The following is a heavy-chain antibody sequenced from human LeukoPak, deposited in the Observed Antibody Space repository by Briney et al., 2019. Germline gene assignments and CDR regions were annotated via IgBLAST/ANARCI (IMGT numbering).Heavy chain of an antibody. J-gene: IGHJ4*02. Sequence: PGGSLRLSCAASGFTFSSYGMHWVRQAPGKGLEWVGRIKSKADGGTTDYAAPVKGRFTISRDDSKNTLYLQMNSLKTEDTAVYYCTTLERDTVLLSRFDYWGQGTLVTVSS. V-gene: IGHV3-15*07. CDR3: TTLERDTVLLSRFDY. CDR2: IKSKADGGTT. D-gene: IGHD4-17*01. CDR1: GFTFSSYG.